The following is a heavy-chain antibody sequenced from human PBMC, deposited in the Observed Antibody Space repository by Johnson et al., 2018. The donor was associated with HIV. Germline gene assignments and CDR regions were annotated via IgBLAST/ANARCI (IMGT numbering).Heavy chain of an antibody. V-gene: IGHV3-66*01. CDR3: ARAGDYDAFDI. CDR1: GFTFSSHY. D-gene: IGHD3-16*01. J-gene: IGHJ3*02. Sequence: VQLVESGGGLVQPGGSLRLSCAASGFTFSSHYMSWVRQAPGTGLEWVSVIYSGGSTYYADSVKGRFTISRDNSKNTLYLQMNSQSAEDTAVYNCARAGDYDAFDIWGQGTMVTVSS. CDR2: IYSGGST.